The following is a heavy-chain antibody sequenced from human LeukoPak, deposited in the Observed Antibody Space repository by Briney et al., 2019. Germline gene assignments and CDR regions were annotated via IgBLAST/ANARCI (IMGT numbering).Heavy chain of an antibody. V-gene: IGHV3-33*03. J-gene: IGHJ4*02. D-gene: IGHD1-14*01. CDR3: VRKFATGD. Sequence: PGGSLRLSCAASGFTFSSYGMHWVRQAPGKGLEWVAVIWYDGSNKYYADSVKGRFTISRDNAKNTLYLQMNSLRVEDTAVYYCVRKFATGDWCQGTLVTVSS. CDR1: GFTFSSYG. CDR2: IWYDGSNK.